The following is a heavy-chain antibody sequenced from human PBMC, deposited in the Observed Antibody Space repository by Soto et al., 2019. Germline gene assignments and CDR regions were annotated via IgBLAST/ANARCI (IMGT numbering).Heavy chain of an antibody. J-gene: IGHJ5*02. CDR3: ARSLEGTTVTNWFDP. CDR2: ITPVFGTA. V-gene: IGHV1-69*01. CDR1: ADTFTSYS. D-gene: IGHD4-17*01. Sequence: QVQLVQSGAEVKKPGSSVKVSCKASADTFTSYSLSWLRQAPGQRLEWMGGITPVFGTADYAQSFEDRLTITAYDSTSTVYMELSSLRSDDTAVYYCARSLEGTTVTNWFDPWGQGALVTVSS.